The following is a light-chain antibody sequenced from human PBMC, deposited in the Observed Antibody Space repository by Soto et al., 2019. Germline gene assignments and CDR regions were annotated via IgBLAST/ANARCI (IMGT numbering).Light chain of an antibody. V-gene: IGKV1-5*01. CDR2: DAS. CDR1: QSISSW. CDR3: KQYNSYSPT. J-gene: IGKJ1*01. Sequence: DXQMTQSPSTLSASVGDRVTITCRASQSISSWLAWYQQKPGKAPKLLIYDASSLESGVPSRFSGSGSGTEFTLTIRSLQPDDFATYYCKQYNSYSPTFGQGTKVDIK.